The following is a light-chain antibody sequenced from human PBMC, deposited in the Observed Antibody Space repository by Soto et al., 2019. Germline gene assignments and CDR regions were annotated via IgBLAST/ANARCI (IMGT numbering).Light chain of an antibody. CDR2: DVT. V-gene: IGLV2-14*01. J-gene: IGLJ2*01. CDR1: SSDVGGYDF. Sequence: QSVLTQPASVSGSPGQSITISCTGTSSDVGGYDFVSWYQQRPGEAPKLVIYDVTNRPSGVSNRFSGSKSDNTASLTISGLQAEDEADYYCTSYTRGDIGIFGGGTKLTVL. CDR3: TSYTRGDIGI.